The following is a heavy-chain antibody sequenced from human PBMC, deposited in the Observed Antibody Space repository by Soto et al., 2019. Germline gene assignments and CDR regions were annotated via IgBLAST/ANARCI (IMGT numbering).Heavy chain of an antibody. J-gene: IGHJ4*02. CDR2: IYPGDSDT. Sequence: GESLKISCKGSGYSFTSYWIGWVRQMPGKGLEWMGIIYPGDSDTRYSPSFQGQVTISADKSIRTAYLQWSSLKASDTAMYYCARHEDFSGSYYQAIKPSPYYFDYWGQGTLVTVSS. D-gene: IGHD1-26*01. CDR1: GYSFTSYW. CDR3: ARHEDFSGSYYQAIKPSPYYFDY. V-gene: IGHV5-51*01.